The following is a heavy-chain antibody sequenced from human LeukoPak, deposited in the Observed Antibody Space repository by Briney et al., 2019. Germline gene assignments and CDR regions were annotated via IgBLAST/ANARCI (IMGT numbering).Heavy chain of an antibody. J-gene: IGHJ4*02. Sequence: GGSLRLSCAASGFTFSTYGMSWVRQAPGKGLDWVSAISGSGGRTSYADSVAGRFTVSRDNSKNTLYLQMNSLRAEDTAVYYCAKDVGGLLWFGELADWGQGTLVTVSS. CDR1: GFTFSTYG. CDR3: AKDVGGLLWFGELAD. V-gene: IGHV3-23*01. CDR2: ISGSGGRT. D-gene: IGHD3-10*01.